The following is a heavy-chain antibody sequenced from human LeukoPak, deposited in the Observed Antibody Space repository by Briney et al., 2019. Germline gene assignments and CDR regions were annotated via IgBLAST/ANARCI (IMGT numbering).Heavy chain of an antibody. CDR3: ARHPYSGSYHSDY. V-gene: IGHV1-2*02. CDR1: GYIFTGYY. J-gene: IGHJ4*02. D-gene: IGHD1-26*01. CDR2: INPNSGGT. Sequence: ASVKVSCKASGYIFTGYYMHWVRQAPGQGLEWMGWINPNSGGTNSAQKFQGRVTMTRDTSISTAYMELSRRTSDDTAVYYCARHPYSGSYHSDYWGQGTLVTVSS.